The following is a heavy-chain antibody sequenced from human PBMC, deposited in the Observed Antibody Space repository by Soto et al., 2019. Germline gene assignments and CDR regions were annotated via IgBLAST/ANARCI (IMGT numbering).Heavy chain of an antibody. V-gene: IGHV4-34*01. J-gene: IGHJ4*02. Sequence: ASETLSLTCAVYGWSFSGYYWSWIRQPPGKGLEWIGEINHSGSTNYNPSLKSRVTISVDTSKNQFSLKLSSVTAADTAVYYCARGRRGMGVVPHRGSGSHPGGKGTLLTVSS. D-gene: IGHD2-2*01. CDR2: INHSGST. CDR1: GWSFSGYY. CDR3: ARGRRGMGVVPHRGSGSHP.